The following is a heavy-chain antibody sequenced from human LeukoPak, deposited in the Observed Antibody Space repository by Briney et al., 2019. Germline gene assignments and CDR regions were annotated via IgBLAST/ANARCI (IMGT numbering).Heavy chain of an antibody. Sequence: ASVKVSCKASGYTFTSYDISWVRQAPGQGLEWMGCINPKTSGTNYARKFQGRVTMTRDTSISTAYMELSRLRSDDTAVYFCARIDDYYDSSGRTSWFFDLWGRGTLVTVSS. V-gene: IGHV1-2*02. CDR1: GYTFTSYD. CDR3: ARIDDYYDSSGRTSWFFDL. CDR2: INPKTSGT. D-gene: IGHD3-22*01. J-gene: IGHJ2*01.